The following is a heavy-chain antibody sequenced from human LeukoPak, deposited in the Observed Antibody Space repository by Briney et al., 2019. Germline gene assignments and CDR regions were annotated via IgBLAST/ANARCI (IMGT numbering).Heavy chain of an antibody. CDR2: ISDNGGST. D-gene: IGHD3-9*01. Sequence: PGGSLRLSCAASGFTFSSYSMNWVRQAPGKGLEWVSAISDNGGSTYYADSVKGRFTISRDNSKNTLYLQMNSLRAEDTAMYYCAKESYYDILTGYSHYWGQGTLVTVSS. CDR3: AKESYYDILTGYSHY. CDR1: GFTFSSYS. V-gene: IGHV3-23*01. J-gene: IGHJ4*02.